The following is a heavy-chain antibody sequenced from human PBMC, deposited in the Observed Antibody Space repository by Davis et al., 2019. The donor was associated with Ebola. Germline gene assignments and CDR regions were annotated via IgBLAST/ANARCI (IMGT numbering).Heavy chain of an antibody. D-gene: IGHD6-6*01. CDR3: AQGSSPDN. CDR2: ISASGTTI. CDR1: GFTFSDYY. Sequence: PGGSLRLSCAASGFTFSDYYMSWIRQAPGKGLEWVSYISASGTTIKYVESLKGRFTISRDNAKDSLYLQMNSLRAEDTAHYYCAQGSSPDNWGPGTLVTVSS. J-gene: IGHJ4*02. V-gene: IGHV3-11*01.